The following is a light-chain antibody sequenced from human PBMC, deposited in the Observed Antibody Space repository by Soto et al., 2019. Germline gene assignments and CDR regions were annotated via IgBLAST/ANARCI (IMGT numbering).Light chain of an antibody. Sequence: ETVLTQYPGTLSLSPGEGATLSCRASQSISSNFLAWYQQKRGQAPRLLIHGASNRATGIPDRFSGSGSGTDFTLTITRLEPEDFAVYYCQQYGGSPRTFGQGTKVDI. J-gene: IGKJ1*01. V-gene: IGKV3-20*01. CDR3: QQYGGSPRT. CDR1: QSISSNF. CDR2: GAS.